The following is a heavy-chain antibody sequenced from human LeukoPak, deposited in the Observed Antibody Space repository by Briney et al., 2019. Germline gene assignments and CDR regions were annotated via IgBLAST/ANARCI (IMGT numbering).Heavy chain of an antibody. Sequence: QPWGSLRLSCAASGFTFSTYWMSWFRQTPGKGLEWVAKIKADGGEKDHVASVKGRFTISRDNAKSSLYLQMNSLRVEDTAVYYCARGGAARPDFWGQGTLVTVSS. CDR1: GFTFSTYW. CDR3: ARGGAARPDF. D-gene: IGHD6-6*01. V-gene: IGHV3-7*01. CDR2: IKADGGEK. J-gene: IGHJ4*02.